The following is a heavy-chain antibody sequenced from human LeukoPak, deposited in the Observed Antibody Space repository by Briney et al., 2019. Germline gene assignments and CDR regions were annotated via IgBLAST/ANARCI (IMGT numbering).Heavy chain of an antibody. CDR2: IYYSGST. V-gene: IGHV4-61*01. CDR3: ASFPPTYYYGMDA. Sequence: PSETLSLTCTVSGGSVSSGSYYWSWIRQPPGKGLEWIGYIYYSGSTNYNPSLKSRVTISVDTSKNQFSLKLSSVTAADTAVYYCASFPPTYYYGMDAWGKGTTVTVSS. CDR1: GGSVSSGSYY. J-gene: IGHJ6*04.